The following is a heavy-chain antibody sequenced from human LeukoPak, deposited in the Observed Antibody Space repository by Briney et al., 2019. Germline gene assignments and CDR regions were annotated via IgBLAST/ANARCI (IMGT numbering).Heavy chain of an antibody. CDR3: ARHPEYYGDRNHYYYYYMDV. CDR2: IYHSGST. V-gene: IGHV4-4*02. CDR1: GGSISSSNW. D-gene: IGHD4-17*01. J-gene: IGHJ6*03. Sequence: SGTLSLTYAVSGGSISSSNWWSWVRQPPGKGLEWIGEIYHSGSTNYNPSLKSRVTISVDTSKNQFSLKLSSVTAADTAVYYCARHPEYYGDRNHYYYYYMDVWGKGTTVTVSS.